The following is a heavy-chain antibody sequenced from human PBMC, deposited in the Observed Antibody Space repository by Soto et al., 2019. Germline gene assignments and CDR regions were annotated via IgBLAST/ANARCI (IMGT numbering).Heavy chain of an antibody. D-gene: IGHD3-3*01. V-gene: IGHV3-72*01. CDR1: GFTFSDHY. CDR2: TRNKANSYTT. Sequence: GGSLRLSCAASGFTFSDHYMDWVRQAPGKGLEWVGRTRNKANSYTTEYAASVKGRFTISRDDSKNSLYLQMNSLKTEDTAVYYCARLLLDFWSGYYDYWGQGTLVTVSS. J-gene: IGHJ4*02. CDR3: ARLLLDFWSGYYDY.